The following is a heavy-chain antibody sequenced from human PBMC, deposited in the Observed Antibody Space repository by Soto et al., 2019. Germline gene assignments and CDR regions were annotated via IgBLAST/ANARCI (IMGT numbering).Heavy chain of an antibody. D-gene: IGHD3-16*01. V-gene: IGHV4-34*01. Sequence: SSETLSLTCAVYGGFLSEPYWTWIRQPPGKGLEWIGEINHVGGTNYNPSLKSRVTMSVDTSQNQFSLRLISVTAADTAMYFCVRIRYQLPASVLWLDPWGQGTPVTVSS. CDR2: INHVGGT. CDR3: VRIRYQLPASVLWLDP. J-gene: IGHJ5*02. CDR1: GGFLSEPY.